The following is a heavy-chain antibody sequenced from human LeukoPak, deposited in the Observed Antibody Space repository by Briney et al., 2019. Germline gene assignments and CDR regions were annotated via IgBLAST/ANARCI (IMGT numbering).Heavy chain of an antibody. V-gene: IGHV3-23*01. Sequence: PGGSLRLSCAASGFTFSSYAMSWVRQAPGKGLEWVSAISGSGGSTYYADSVKGRFTISRDNSKNTLYLQMNSLRAEDTAVYYCAKVDSIPLTRRADFDYWGQGTLVTVSS. CDR2: ISGSGGST. J-gene: IGHJ4*02. CDR1: GFTFSSYA. D-gene: IGHD3-3*02. CDR3: AKVDSIPLTRRADFDY.